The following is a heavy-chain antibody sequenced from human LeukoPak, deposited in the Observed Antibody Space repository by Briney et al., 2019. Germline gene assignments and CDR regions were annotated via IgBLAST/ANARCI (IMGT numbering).Heavy chain of an antibody. CDR2: IWYDGSNK. Sequence: AGGSLRLSCAASGFTFSSYGMHWVRQAPGKGLEWVAVIWYDGSNKYYADSVKGRFTISRDNSKNTLYLQMNSLRAEDTAVYYCARDPRSSGYYYVFDYWGQGTLVTVSS. D-gene: IGHD3-22*01. V-gene: IGHV3-33*01. CDR3: ARDPRSSGYYYVFDY. CDR1: GFTFSSYG. J-gene: IGHJ4*02.